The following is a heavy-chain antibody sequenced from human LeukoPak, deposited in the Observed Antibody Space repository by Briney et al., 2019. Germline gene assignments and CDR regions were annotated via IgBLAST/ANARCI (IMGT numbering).Heavy chain of an antibody. Sequence: PSETLSLTCAVYGGSFSGYYWSWIRQPPGKGLEWIGEINHSGSTNYNPSLKSRVTISVDTSKNQFSLKLSSVTAADTAVYYCATDVYKGIAAVDYWGQGTLVTVSS. J-gene: IGHJ4*02. D-gene: IGHD6-13*01. CDR2: INHSGST. V-gene: IGHV4-34*01. CDR3: ATDVYKGIAAVDY. CDR1: GGSFSGYY.